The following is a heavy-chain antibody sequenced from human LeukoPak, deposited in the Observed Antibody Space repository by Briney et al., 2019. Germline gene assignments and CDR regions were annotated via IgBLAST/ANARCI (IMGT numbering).Heavy chain of an antibody. CDR1: GFTFSTYA. Sequence: GGSLRLSCAASGFTFSTYAIGWVRQAPGMGLEWVSAISGSGDTTYYADSVKGRFTISRDNSRDTLFLQMNSLRVEDTAVYYCVKDPGSGWYVLYWGQGTLVTVSS. CDR3: VKDPGSGWYVLY. CDR2: ISGSGDTT. V-gene: IGHV3-23*01. J-gene: IGHJ4*02. D-gene: IGHD6-19*01.